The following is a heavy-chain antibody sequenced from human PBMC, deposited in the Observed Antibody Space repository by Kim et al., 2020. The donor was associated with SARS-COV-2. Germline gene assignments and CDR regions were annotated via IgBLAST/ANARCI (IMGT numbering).Heavy chain of an antibody. CDR3: SRTIQLAGNIDY. J-gene: IGHJ4*02. D-gene: IGHD6-13*01. Sequence: SETLSLTCAVYGGSFSGYYWSWIRQPPGKGLEWIGEINHSGSTNYNPSLKSRVTISVDTSKNQFSLKLSSVTAADTAVYYCSRTIQLAGNIDYWGQGTLV. CDR1: GGSFSGYY. CDR2: INHSGST. V-gene: IGHV4-34*01.